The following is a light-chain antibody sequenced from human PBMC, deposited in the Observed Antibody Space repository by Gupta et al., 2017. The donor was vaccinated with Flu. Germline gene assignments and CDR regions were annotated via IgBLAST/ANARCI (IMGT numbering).Light chain of an antibody. CDR3: QQYNKWPPMYT. V-gene: IGKV3D-15*01. CDR2: GAS. CDR1: QSVSTN. J-gene: IGKJ2*01. Sequence: RATLFCRASQSVSTNLAWYQQRAGQAPRLLIFGASTRATGIPARFSGSGSGTEFTLTISSLLSEDFAVYYCQQYNKWPPMYTFGQGTKVEIK.